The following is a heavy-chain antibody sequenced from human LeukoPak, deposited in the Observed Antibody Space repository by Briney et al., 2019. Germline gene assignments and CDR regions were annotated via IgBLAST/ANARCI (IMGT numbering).Heavy chain of an antibody. CDR2: IINDGSYT. D-gene: IGHD3-22*01. CDR1: GFTFSPVW. V-gene: IGHV3-74*01. Sequence: GGSLRLSCAASGFTFSPVWMHWVRQAPGKGLMWVSHIINDGSYTTYADSVKGRFTISRDNAKNTVYLQMNSLRAEDAAVYYCARGVMNYDSSGYYDERGSDYWGQGTLVTVSS. J-gene: IGHJ4*02. CDR3: ARGVMNYDSSGYYDERGSDY.